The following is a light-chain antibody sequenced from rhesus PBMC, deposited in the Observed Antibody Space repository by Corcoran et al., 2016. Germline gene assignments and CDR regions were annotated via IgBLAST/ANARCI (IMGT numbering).Light chain of an antibody. J-gene: IGKJ1*01. CDR3: MQALRSPWT. CDR2: LVS. V-gene: IGKV2-82*03. Sequence: DIVMIQTPLSLPVTLGEPASISCRSSQSLVYSDGKTYLYWYLQKPGHSPQLLMYLVSKRAFGGPDNLRGIGSGTDFTLKISRVEADDVGVYYCMQALRSPWTFGQGTKVEIK. CDR1: QSLVYSDGKTY.